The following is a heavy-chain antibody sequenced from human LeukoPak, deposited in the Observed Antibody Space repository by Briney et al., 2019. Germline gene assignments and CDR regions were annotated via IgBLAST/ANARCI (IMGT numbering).Heavy chain of an antibody. CDR3: ARGTDSDYIWGSYRYIDY. J-gene: IGHJ4*02. CDR2: SRNKASSYTT. D-gene: IGHD3-16*02. CDR1: GFKFSGHY. V-gene: IGHV3-72*01. Sequence: SGGSLRLSCAASGFKFSGHYIDWVRQAPGKGLEWVGRSRNKASSYTTEYAASVEGRFTISRDVSESSLYLQMNSLRAEDTAVYYCARGTDSDYIWGSYRYIDYWGQGTLVTVSS.